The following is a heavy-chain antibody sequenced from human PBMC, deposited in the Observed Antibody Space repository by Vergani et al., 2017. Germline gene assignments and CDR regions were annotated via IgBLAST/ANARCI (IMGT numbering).Heavy chain of an antibody. CDR1: GYPLTELS. CDR3: ATTPSDYYDSSGYYRFHY. Sequence: QVQLVQSGAEVKKPGASVKVSCKVSGYPLTELSMHWVRQAPGKGLEWMGGFDPEDGETIYAQKFQGRVTMTEDTSTDTAYMELSSLRSEDTAVYYCATTPSDYYDSSGYYRFHYWGQGTLVTVSS. CDR2: FDPEDGET. J-gene: IGHJ4*02. D-gene: IGHD3-22*01. V-gene: IGHV1-24*01.